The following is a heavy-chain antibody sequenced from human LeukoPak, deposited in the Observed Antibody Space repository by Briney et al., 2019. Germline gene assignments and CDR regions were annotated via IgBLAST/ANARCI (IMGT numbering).Heavy chain of an antibody. Sequence: ASVKVSCKVSGYTFTNYDINWVRQASGQGLEWMGWMNPNSGNTGYPQKFQGRVTMTRNIAISTAYMELSSLRSEDTAVYYCAVTRGYSGYDFRFNYWGQGTLVTVSS. V-gene: IGHV1-8*01. CDR3: AVTRGYSGYDFRFNY. CDR1: GYTFTNYD. J-gene: IGHJ4*02. D-gene: IGHD5-12*01. CDR2: MNPNSGNT.